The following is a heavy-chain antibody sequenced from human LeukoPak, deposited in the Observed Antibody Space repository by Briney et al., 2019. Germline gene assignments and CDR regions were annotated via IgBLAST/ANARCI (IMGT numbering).Heavy chain of an antibody. CDR2: LSGSGGTT. V-gene: IGHV3-23*01. Sequence: GSLRLSCAVSGFTFSTYAMNWVRQAPGKGLEWVSALSGSGGTTYYAESVKGRFSISRDNSKDTLYLQMYRLRAEDTAVYYCAKGDDFWSGPSIYYYYYMDVWGKGTTVTVSS. J-gene: IGHJ6*03. D-gene: IGHD3-3*01. CDR1: GFTFSTYA. CDR3: AKGDDFWSGPSIYYYYYMDV.